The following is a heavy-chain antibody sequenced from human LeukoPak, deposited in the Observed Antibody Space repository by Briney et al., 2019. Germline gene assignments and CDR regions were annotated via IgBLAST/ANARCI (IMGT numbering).Heavy chain of an antibody. D-gene: IGHD5-12*01. CDR3: AKDREGLSSGYDLEYFDY. Sequence: PGGSLTLSCAASGFTFSSYAMKWVRQAPGEGLEWVSAISGGGGTTYYADSVKGRFTISRDHAKNTLFLQMNSLRAEDTAVYYCAKDREGLSSGYDLEYFDYWGQGTLVTVSS. CDR1: GFTFSSYA. CDR2: ISGGGGTT. J-gene: IGHJ4*02. V-gene: IGHV3-23*01.